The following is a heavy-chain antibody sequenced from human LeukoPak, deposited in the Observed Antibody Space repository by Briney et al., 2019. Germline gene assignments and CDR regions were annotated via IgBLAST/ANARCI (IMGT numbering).Heavy chain of an antibody. Sequence: GESLKISCKGSGYNFTSYWIGWVRQMPGKGLEWMGIIYPGDSDTRYSPSFQGQVTISADKSISTAYLQWSSLKASDTAMYYCARRCSGGSCYYGMDVWGQGTTVTVSS. CDR1: GYNFTSYW. J-gene: IGHJ6*02. CDR2: IYPGDSDT. D-gene: IGHD6-6*01. V-gene: IGHV5-51*01. CDR3: ARRCSGGSCYYGMDV.